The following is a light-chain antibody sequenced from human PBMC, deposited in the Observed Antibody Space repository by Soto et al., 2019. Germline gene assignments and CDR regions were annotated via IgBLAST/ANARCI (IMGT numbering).Light chain of an antibody. V-gene: IGKV3-20*01. CDR3: QQYGSSPLT. CDR2: GAS. J-gene: IGKJ4*01. Sequence: EIVLTQSPGTLSLSPGERATLSCRASQSGSGSYLAWYQQKPGQAPRLLIYGASTRATGIPDRFSGSGSRTDFTLTISRLEPEDFAVYYWQQYGSSPLTFGGGTKVEIK. CDR1: QSGSGSY.